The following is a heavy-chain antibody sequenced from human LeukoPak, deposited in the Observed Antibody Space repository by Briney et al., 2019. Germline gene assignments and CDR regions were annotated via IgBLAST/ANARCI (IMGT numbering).Heavy chain of an antibody. D-gene: IGHD3-22*01. J-gene: IGHJ3*02. CDR1: GYSFTSYG. Sequence: ASVKVSCKASGYSFTSYGISWVRQAPGQGLEWMRWISPYNGNTNYVQNLQGRITMTTDTSTSTAYMELRSLRSDDAAVYYCARDGQYYFDRSGFSLVPDALHIWGQGTMVTVSS. CDR3: ARDGQYYFDRSGFSLVPDALHI. V-gene: IGHV1-18*04. CDR2: ISPYNGNT.